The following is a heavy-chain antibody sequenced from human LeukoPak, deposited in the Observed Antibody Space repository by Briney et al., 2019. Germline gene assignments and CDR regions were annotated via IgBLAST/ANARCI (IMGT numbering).Heavy chain of an antibody. V-gene: IGHV3-74*01. Sequence: GGSLRLSCAASGFTFTNYWMHWVRQAPGMGLVWVSRLPPDELGIIYADSVKGRFTVSRDNAKNTVYLQMNNLRVDDTAMYYCVGTTASRGSEYWGQGALVTVSS. CDR1: GFTFTNYW. CDR3: VGTTASRGSEY. J-gene: IGHJ4*02. CDR2: LPPDELGI. D-gene: IGHD3-16*01.